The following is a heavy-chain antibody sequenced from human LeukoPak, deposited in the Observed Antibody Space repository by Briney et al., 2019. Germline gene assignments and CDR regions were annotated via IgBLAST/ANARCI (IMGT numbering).Heavy chain of an antibody. CDR1: GFTFSSSA. J-gene: IGHJ4*02. CDR3: AKDGSWSCTD. V-gene: IGHV3-30*02. Sequence: GGSLRLSCGASGFTFSSSAMHWVCQGPGKGLEWVAYIAHHGNNKYYADSVKGRFTISRDNSKGSLYLQMNSLRADDTAVYYCAKDGSWSCTDWGQGTLVRVSS. D-gene: IGHD2-8*02. CDR2: IAHHGNNK.